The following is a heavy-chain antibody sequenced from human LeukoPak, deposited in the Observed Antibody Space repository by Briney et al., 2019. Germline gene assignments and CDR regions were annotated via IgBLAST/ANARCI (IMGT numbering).Heavy chain of an antibody. V-gene: IGHV3-7*01. CDR2: IKSDGSEK. CDR3: ATDRGWRTSGYYLYYFEY. CDR1: GFVFRNYF. J-gene: IGHJ4*02. D-gene: IGHD3-3*01. Sequence: PGGSLRLSCAASGFVFRNYFMSWVRQAPGKGLEWVASIKSDGSEKYYVDSVRGRYTISRDNTKNSLYLQMSSLRAEDTAVYYCATDRGWRTSGYYLYYFEYWGQGTLVTFSS.